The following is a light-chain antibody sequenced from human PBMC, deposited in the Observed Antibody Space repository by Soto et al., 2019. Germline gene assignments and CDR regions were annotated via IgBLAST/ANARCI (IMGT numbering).Light chain of an antibody. J-gene: IGKJ1*01. Sequence: DIQMTQSPSTLSASVRDGVTIICRASQSISSWLAWYQQKGGKAPKLLISKASNLDSGVPSRFSGSGSGTEFNLTISSLQPEDFATYYCQQYNSFIWTFGQGTKVDI. CDR1: QSISSW. CDR2: KAS. V-gene: IGKV1-5*03. CDR3: QQYNSFIWT.